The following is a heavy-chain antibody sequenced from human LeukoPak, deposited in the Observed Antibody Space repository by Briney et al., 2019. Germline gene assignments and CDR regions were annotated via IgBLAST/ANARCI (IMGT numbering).Heavy chain of an antibody. CDR2: ISGSGGST. D-gene: IGHD5-24*01. CDR1: GFTFSSYA. V-gene: IGHV3-23*01. CDR3: AKGMATGKQYYSYYYGMDV. J-gene: IGHJ6*02. Sequence: GGSLRLSCAASGFTFSSYAMSWVRQAPGKGLEWVSAISGSGGSTYYADSVKGRFTISRDNSKNTLYQQMNSLRAEDTAVYYCAKGMATGKQYYSYYYGMDVWGQGTTVTVSS.